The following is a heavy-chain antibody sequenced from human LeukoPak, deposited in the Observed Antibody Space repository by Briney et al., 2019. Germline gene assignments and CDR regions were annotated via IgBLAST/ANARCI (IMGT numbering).Heavy chain of an antibody. J-gene: IGHJ4*02. D-gene: IGHD2-2*01. CDR3: ARAGYCSGAACYAEGIDY. CDR2: INAYNGNT. CDR1: GYTFTGNG. V-gene: IGHV1-18*01. Sequence: GASVKVSCKASGYTFTGNGITWVRQAPGQGLEWMGWINAYNGNTVYAQMFEGRVTLITDTSTTTAYMELTNLRSDDTAIYHCARAGYCSGAACYAEGIDYWGQGTLVTVSS.